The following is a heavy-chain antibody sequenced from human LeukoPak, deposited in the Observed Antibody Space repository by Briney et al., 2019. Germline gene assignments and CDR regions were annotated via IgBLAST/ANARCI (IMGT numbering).Heavy chain of an antibody. CDR1: GFTFSSYS. Sequence: GGSLRLSCAASGFTFSSYSMNWVRQAPGKGLEWVSYISSSSSTIYHADSVKGRFTISRDNAKNSLYLQVNSLRAEDTAVYYCAREDYDSSGYYKYYYHYGMDVWGQGTTVTVSS. CDR2: ISSSSSTI. CDR3: AREDYDSSGYYKYYYHYGMDV. J-gene: IGHJ6*02. V-gene: IGHV3-48*01. D-gene: IGHD3-22*01.